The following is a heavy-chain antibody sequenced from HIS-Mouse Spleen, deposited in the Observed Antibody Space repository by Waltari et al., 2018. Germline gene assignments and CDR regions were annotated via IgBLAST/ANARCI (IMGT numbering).Heavy chain of an antibody. CDR3: AREIPYSSSWYDWYFDL. CDR1: GGSISRTRYY. D-gene: IGHD6-13*01. V-gene: IGHV4-39*07. CDR2: IYYSGST. Sequence: QLQLQESGPGLVKPSATLSLTCPVSGGSISRTRYYWGWIRQPPGKGLEWIGSIYYSGSTYYNPSLKSRVTISVDTSKNQFSLKLSSVTAADTAVYYCAREIPYSSSWYDWYFDLWGRGTLVTVSS. J-gene: IGHJ2*01.